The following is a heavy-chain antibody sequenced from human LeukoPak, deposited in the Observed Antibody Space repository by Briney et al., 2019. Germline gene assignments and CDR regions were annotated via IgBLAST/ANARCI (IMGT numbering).Heavy chain of an antibody. CDR3: ARSPHRLIGHWFDP. CDR2: IFSSGNT. V-gene: IGHV4-4*07. J-gene: IGHJ5*02. CDR1: GGSINSYY. D-gene: IGHD3-16*01. Sequence: SETLSLTCTVSGGSINSYYWSWIRQPAGKGLEWIGRIFSSGNTIYNPSLQSRVTMSVDTSKNQFSLRLNSVTAADTALYYCARSPHRLIGHWFDPWGQGTLVTVSS.